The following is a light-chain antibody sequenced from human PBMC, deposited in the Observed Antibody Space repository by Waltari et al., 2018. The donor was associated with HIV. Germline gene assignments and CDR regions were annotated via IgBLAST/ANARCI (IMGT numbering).Light chain of an antibody. CDR3: QQYGTSPPYT. V-gene: IGKV3-20*01. J-gene: IGKJ2*01. CDR1: QSVTSIY. CDR2: GAS. Sequence: EIVLTQSPGTLSLSPGERATLSCRASQSVTSIYLAWFQQKPGQAPRLLIYGASNRATGIPDRFSGSGSGTEFTLTISRLEPEEFAVYYCQQYGTSPPYTFGQGTKLEI.